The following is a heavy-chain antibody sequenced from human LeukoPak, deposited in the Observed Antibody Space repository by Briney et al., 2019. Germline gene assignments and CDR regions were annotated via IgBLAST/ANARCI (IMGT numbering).Heavy chain of an antibody. CDR2: IYPDDSDS. D-gene: IGHD5-12*01. Sequence: PGESLKISCKVSGYIFSNFWIGWVRQTPGKGLEWMGVIYPDDSDSRYSPPFQGQVTISADESMRTAYLQWTSLKASDTGLYYCARGRGAFHGYENFDYWAREPWSPSHQ. CDR3: ARGRGAFHGYENFDY. V-gene: IGHV5-51*01. J-gene: IGHJ4*02. CDR1: GYIFSNFW.